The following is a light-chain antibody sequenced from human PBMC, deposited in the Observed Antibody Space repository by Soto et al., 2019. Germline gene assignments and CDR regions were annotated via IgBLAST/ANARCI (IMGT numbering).Light chain of an antibody. Sequence: EIVMTQSPATLSVSPGETTRLSCRASQSINSDVAWYQQKVGQTPRLLIHGASTRATGIAARFSGSGSGTEFTLTIGSLQAEDVAVYYCQQYYTNVAFGQGTRLEIK. V-gene: IGKV3D-15*01. CDR3: QQYYTNVA. J-gene: IGKJ5*01. CDR2: GAS. CDR1: QSINSD.